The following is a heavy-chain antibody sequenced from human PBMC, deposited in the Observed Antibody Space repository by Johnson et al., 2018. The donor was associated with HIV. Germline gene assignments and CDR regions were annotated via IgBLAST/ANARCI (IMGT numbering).Heavy chain of an antibody. Sequence: VQLVESGGGLVQPGGSLRLSCAASGFTFDDYGMSWVRQVPGQGLEWVSGINWNGGSTGYADSVKGRIAISRENAKNSLCLQVSSLRAGDTGKRRFAVRQHRCNAACQDGFHIWRQGTIVTVSS. J-gene: IGHJ3*02. CDR1: GFTFDDYG. V-gene: IGHV3-20*01. CDR3: AVRQHRCNAACQDGFHI. D-gene: IGHD2-2*01. CDR2: INWNGGST.